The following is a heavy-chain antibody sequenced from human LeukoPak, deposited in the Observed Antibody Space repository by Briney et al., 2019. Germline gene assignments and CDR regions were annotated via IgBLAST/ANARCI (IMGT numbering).Heavy chain of an antibody. CDR3: ASSELVYSSSTNWFDP. Sequence: GGSLRLSCAASGFTFSSYSMNWVRQAPGKGLEWVSSISSSSSYIYYADSVKGRFTISRDNAKNSLYLQMNSLRAEDTAVYYCASSELVYSSSTNWFDPWGQGTLVTVSS. CDR1: GFTFSSYS. D-gene: IGHD6-6*01. J-gene: IGHJ5*02. CDR2: ISSSSSYI. V-gene: IGHV3-21*01.